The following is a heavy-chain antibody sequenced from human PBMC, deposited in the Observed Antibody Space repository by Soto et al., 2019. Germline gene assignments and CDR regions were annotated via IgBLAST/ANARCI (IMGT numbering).Heavy chain of an antibody. CDR1: GFTFRSYW. V-gene: IGHV3-33*08. CDR3: ARDCSGGSCYDNYYYGMDV. Sequence: GGSLRLSCAASGFTFRSYWMSWVRQAPGKGLEWVAVIWYDGSNKYYADSVKGRFTISRDNSKNTLYLQMNSLRAEDTAVYYCARDCSGGSCYDNYYYGMDVWGQGTTVTVSS. CDR2: IWYDGSNK. J-gene: IGHJ6*02. D-gene: IGHD2-15*01.